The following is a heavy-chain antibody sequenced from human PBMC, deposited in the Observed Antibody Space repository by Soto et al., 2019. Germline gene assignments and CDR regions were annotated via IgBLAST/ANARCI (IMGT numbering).Heavy chain of an antibody. CDR3: ARCYNGDSELGSYYYGMDV. CDR1: GGTFSSYA. J-gene: IGHJ6*02. Sequence: GASVKVSCKASGGTFSSYAISWVRQAPGQGLEWMGGIIPIFGIANYAQKFQGRVTITADESTSTAYMELSSLRSEDTAVYYCARCYNGDSELGSYYYGMDVWGQGTTVTVSS. D-gene: IGHD4-17*01. CDR2: IIPIFGIA. V-gene: IGHV1-69*13.